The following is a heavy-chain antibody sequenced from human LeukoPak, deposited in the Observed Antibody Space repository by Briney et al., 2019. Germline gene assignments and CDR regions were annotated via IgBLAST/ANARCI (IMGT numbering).Heavy chain of an antibody. CDR3: ARGVRELRYFDWLFN. CDR2: IIPIFGTA. V-gene: IGHV1-69*13. CDR1: GGTFSNYA. J-gene: IGHJ4*02. D-gene: IGHD3-9*01. Sequence: SVKVSFKASGGTFSNYAISGVRQAPGQGLEWMGGIIPIFGTANYAQKFQGRVTITADESTCTAYMELSSLRSEDTAVYYCARGVRELRYFDWLFNWGQGTLVTVSS.